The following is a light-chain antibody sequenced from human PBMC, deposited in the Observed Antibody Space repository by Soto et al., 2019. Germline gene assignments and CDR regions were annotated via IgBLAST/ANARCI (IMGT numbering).Light chain of an antibody. J-gene: IGKJ4*01. CDR1: QSINNY. CDR2: DAS. CDR3: QYRDIWPPGAT. Sequence: EIVLTQSPVTLSLSPEERATLSCRASQSINNYLAWYQQKPGQPPRLLIYDASNRATAIPVRFSGSGSGTEFTLTISSLQPEDSAVDYCQYRDIWPPGATFGGGTKVEIK. V-gene: IGKV3-11*01.